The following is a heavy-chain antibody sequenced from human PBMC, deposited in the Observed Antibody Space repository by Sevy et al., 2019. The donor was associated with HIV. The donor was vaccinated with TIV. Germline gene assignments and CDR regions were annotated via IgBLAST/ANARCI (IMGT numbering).Heavy chain of an antibody. CDR1: GGTFSSYA. J-gene: IGHJ6*03. Sequence: ASVKVSCKASGGTFSSYAISWVRQAPGQGLEWMGGIIPIFGTANYAQKFQGRVTITADKSTSTAYMELSSPRSEDTAVYYCARATYNYCSSTSCYAGYYYYYYMDVWGKGTTVTVSS. CDR3: ARATYNYCSSTSCYAGYYYYYYMDV. D-gene: IGHD2-2*01. V-gene: IGHV1-69*06. CDR2: IIPIFGTA.